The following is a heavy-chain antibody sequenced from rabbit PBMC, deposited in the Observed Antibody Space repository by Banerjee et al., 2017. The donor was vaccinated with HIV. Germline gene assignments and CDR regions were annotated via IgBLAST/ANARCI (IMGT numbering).Heavy chain of an antibody. CDR2: IDAGSSGTT. D-gene: IGHD6-1*01. CDR3: ARGGYYTYGYTGYAYAMDYFNL. Sequence: QSLEESGGDLVKPGASLTLTCTASGFSFSRSYWICWVRQAPWKGLEWITCIDAGSSGTTNYASWAKGRFTISSASSTTVTLQMTSLTAADTATYFCARGGYYTYGYTGYAYAMDYFNLWGPGTLVTVS. V-gene: IGHV1S40*01. J-gene: IGHJ4*01. CDR1: GFSFSRSYW.